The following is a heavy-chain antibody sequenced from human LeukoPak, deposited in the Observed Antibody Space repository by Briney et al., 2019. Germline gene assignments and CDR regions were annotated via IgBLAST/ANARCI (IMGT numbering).Heavy chain of an antibody. CDR3: ARQYYDNTGYYYFDY. D-gene: IGHD3-22*01. Sequence: SETLSLTCTVSGGSITGSSYYWGLIRQPPGKGLEWIGSMYYSGSTYYKTSLKSRVTISADTSKNEFSLELSSVTAADTAVYYCARQYYDNTGYYYFDYWGQGTLVTVSS. CDR1: GGSITGSSYY. CDR2: MYYSGST. J-gene: IGHJ4*02. V-gene: IGHV4-39*01.